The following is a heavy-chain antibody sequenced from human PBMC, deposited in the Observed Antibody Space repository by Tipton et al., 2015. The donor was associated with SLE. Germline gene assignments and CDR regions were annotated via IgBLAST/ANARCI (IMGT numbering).Heavy chain of an antibody. CDR3: ARDPQGDERAPAAW. CDR2: IYHSGST. CDR1: GGSIRSYY. D-gene: IGHD3-16*01. V-gene: IGHV4-39*07. J-gene: IGHJ4*02. Sequence: TLSLTCNVSGGSIRSYYWAWIRQPPGKGLEWIASIYHSGSTFYNLSLKSRVTISADTSKNQLSLRLTSVTAADTAVYYCARDPQGDERAPAAWWGQGTLVIVSS.